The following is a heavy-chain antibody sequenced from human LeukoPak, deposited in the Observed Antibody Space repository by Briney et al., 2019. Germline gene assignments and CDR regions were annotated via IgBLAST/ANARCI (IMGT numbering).Heavy chain of an antibody. V-gene: IGHV3-53*01. Sequence: GGSLRLSCAASGFTVSSNYMSWVRQAPGKGLEWVSVIYSGGSTYYADSVKGRFTISRDNSKNTLYLQMNSLRAEDTAVYYCARDDGSEWLVSQHWGQGTLVTVSS. CDR1: GFTVSSNY. CDR2: IYSGGST. CDR3: ARDDGSEWLVSQH. J-gene: IGHJ1*01. D-gene: IGHD6-19*01.